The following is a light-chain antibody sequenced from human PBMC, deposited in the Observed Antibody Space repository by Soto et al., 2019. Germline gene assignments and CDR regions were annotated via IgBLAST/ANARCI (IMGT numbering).Light chain of an antibody. V-gene: IGKV1-5*01. Sequence: DIQMTQSPSTLSASVGDRVTITCRASQSISNWLAWYQQKSGKAPKLLIYDVSSLESGVPSRFSGSGSGTEFTLTISSLQPDDFATYYCQQYNSYWTFGQGTKVDIK. CDR1: QSISNW. CDR3: QQYNSYWT. J-gene: IGKJ1*01. CDR2: DVS.